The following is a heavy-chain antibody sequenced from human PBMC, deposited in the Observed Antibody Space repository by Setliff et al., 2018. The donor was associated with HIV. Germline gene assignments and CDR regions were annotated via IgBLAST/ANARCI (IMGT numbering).Heavy chain of an antibody. CDR2: ISYDGRNK. V-gene: IGHV3-30*03. CDR3: ARARLRGGESGFQH. CDR1: GFTFSTYG. J-gene: IGHJ1*01. D-gene: IGHD2-21*01. Sequence: PGESLKISCAASGFTFSTYGMHWVRQAPGKGLEWVAVISYDGRNKYYGDSVKGRFTISRDNAKNSLYLQMKSLRAEDTALYYCARARLRGGESGFQHWGQGTLVTVSS.